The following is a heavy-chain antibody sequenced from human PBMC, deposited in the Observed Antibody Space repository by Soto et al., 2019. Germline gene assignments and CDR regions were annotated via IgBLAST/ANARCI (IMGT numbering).Heavy chain of an antibody. J-gene: IGHJ5*02. V-gene: IGHV1-3*01. CDR1: GYTFTSYA. CDR3: ARGLIMITFGGVISNDNWFDP. CDR2: INAGNGNT. Sequence: ASVKVSCKASGYTFTSYAMHWVRQAPGQRLEWMGWINAGNGNTKYSQKFQGRVTITRDTSASTAYMELSSLRSEDTAVYYCARGLIMITFGGVISNDNWFDPWGRGTLVTVSS. D-gene: IGHD3-16*02.